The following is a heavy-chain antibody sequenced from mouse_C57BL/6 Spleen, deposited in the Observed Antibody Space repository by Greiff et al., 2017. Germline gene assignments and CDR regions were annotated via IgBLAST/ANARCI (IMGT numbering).Heavy chain of an antibody. J-gene: IGHJ2*01. CDR3: ARNFATTVVAPDY. V-gene: IGHV1-82*01. D-gene: IGHD1-1*01. CDR2: IYPGDGDT. CDR1: GYAFSSSW. Sequence: VQLQQSGPELVKPGASVKISCKASGYAFSSSWMHWVKQRPGKGLEWIGRIYPGDGDTNYNGKFKGKATLTADTSSSTAYMQLSSLTSEDSAVYFCARNFATTVVAPDYWGQGTTLTVSS.